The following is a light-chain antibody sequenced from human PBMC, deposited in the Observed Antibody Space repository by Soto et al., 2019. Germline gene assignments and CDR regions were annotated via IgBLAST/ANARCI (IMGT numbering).Light chain of an antibody. CDR2: DAS. Sequence: DIQRTQSPSSLSASVGDRVTITCRASQSISSYLNWYQQKPGKAPKLLIYDASNLETGVPSRLSGSGSGTEFTLTISSMQPDDFATYYCQQYNTFWTFGQGTKVDIK. V-gene: IGKV1-33*01. CDR1: QSISSY. J-gene: IGKJ1*01. CDR3: QQYNTFWT.